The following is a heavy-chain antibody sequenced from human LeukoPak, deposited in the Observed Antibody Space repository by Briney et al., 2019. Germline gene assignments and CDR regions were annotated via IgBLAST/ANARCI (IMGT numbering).Heavy chain of an antibody. CDR1: AFTFSSYG. Sequence: PGGSLRLSCAASAFTFSSYGMHWVRQAPGKGLEWVAVISYDGSNKYYADSVKGRFTISRDNSKNTLYLQMNSLRAEDTAVYYCAKATGSSWYSGWFDPWGQGTLVTVSS. CDR3: AKATGSSWYSGWFDP. V-gene: IGHV3-30*18. CDR2: ISYDGSNK. D-gene: IGHD6-13*01. J-gene: IGHJ5*02.